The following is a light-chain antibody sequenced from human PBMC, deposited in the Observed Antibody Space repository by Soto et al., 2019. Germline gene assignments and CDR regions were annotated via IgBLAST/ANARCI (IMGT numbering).Light chain of an antibody. J-gene: IGKJ1*01. CDR1: QSVSSN. V-gene: IGKV3-15*01. CDR2: GAS. Sequence: EIVMTQSPATQSVSPGERATLSCRASQSVSSNFAWYQQKPGQAPRLLIYGASTRATGIPARFSGSGSGTEFTLPISSLQSEDFAIYYCQQYNNWPPWTFGQGTKVDIK. CDR3: QQYNNWPPWT.